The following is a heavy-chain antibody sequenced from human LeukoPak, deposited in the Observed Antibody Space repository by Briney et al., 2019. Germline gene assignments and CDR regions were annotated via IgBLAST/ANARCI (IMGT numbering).Heavy chain of an antibody. D-gene: IGHD1-26*01. V-gene: IGHV4-59*08. CDR3: ARLGLVGATHFDY. CDR2: IYYRGST. J-gene: IGHJ4*02. CDR1: GGSISSYY. Sequence: SETRSLTSTVSGGSISSYYWSWIRQPPGKGLEWIGYIYYRGSTNYNPSLKSRFTISVDTSKNQFSLKLSSVTAADTAVYYCARLGLVGATHFDYWGQGTLVTVSS.